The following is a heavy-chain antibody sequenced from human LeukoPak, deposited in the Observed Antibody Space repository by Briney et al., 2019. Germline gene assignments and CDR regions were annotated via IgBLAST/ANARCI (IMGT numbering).Heavy chain of an antibody. CDR2: ISSSSSYI. V-gene: IGHV3-21*04. CDR1: GFTFSSYS. D-gene: IGHD3-10*01. CDR3: ARNRATMVRGVIDY. J-gene: IGHJ4*02. Sequence: GGSLRLSCAASGFTFSSYSMNWVRQAPGKGLEWVSSISSSSSYIYYADSVKGRFTISRDNAKNSLYLQMNSLRAEDTALYYCARNRATMVRGVIDYWGQGTLVTVSS.